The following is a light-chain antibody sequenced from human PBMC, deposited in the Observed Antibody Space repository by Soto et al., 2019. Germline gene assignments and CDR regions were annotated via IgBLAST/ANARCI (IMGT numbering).Light chain of an antibody. CDR1: QSISTY. CDR3: QMSFSRSTSA. J-gene: IGKJ3*01. CDR2: DAS. Sequence: DIQMTQSPSSLAASVGARVTITCRASQSISTYLNWYQQKPGKAPKVLIFDASRLQSGVASRFSGSGSGTDFNLTISSLQPEDFATYFCQMSFSRSTSAFGPGTKVDIK. V-gene: IGKV1-39*01.